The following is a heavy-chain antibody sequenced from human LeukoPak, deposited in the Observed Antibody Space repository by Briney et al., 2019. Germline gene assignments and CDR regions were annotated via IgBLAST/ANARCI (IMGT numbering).Heavy chain of an antibody. CDR3: ASLTMIVVP. D-gene: IGHD3-22*01. V-gene: IGHV3-48*04. Sequence: GGSLRLSCAASGFTFSSFSMNWVRQAPGKGLEWVSYISSGSVIIYYADSVKGRFTISRDNAKNSLYLQMNSLRAEDTAVYYCASLTMIVVPWGQGTLVTVSS. J-gene: IGHJ4*02. CDR2: ISSGSVII. CDR1: GFTFSSFS.